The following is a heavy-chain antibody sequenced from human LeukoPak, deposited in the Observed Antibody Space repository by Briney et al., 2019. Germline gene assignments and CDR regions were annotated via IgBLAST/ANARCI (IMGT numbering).Heavy chain of an antibody. V-gene: IGHV3-48*01. J-gene: IGHJ4*02. Sequence: GGSLRLSCAASGFPLSSYSINWVRQAPGKGLEWVSYISSSGSAIYYVDSVKGRFTVSRDNTKNSLFLQMNSPRAEDTAVYYCVRVKGSYFDYWGQGALVTVSS. CDR3: VRVKGSYFDY. D-gene: IGHD2-15*01. CDR2: ISSSGSAI. CDR1: GFPLSSYS.